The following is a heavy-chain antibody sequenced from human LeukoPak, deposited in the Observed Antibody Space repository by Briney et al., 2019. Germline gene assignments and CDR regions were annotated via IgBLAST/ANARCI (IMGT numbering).Heavy chain of an antibody. Sequence: SETLSLTCTVSGDSISSYYWNWIRQPPGKGLEWIGYIYYSGSTNYNPSLKSRVTISVDTSKNQFSLKLSSVTAADTAVYYCARVKEYSSGWYAHAFDIWGQGTMVTVSS. CDR3: ARVKEYSSGWYAHAFDI. D-gene: IGHD6-19*01. CDR2: IYYSGST. CDR1: GDSISSYY. J-gene: IGHJ3*02. V-gene: IGHV4-59*01.